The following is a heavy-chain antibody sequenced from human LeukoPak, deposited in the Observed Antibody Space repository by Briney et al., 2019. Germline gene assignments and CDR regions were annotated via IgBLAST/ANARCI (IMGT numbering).Heavy chain of an antibody. CDR3: ARQTLNFDWLLYLDY. J-gene: IGHJ4*02. D-gene: IGHD3-9*01. Sequence: SWVLQAPGKGLEWVSAISGSGGSTYYADSVKGRFTISRDNSKNTLYLQMNGLRAEDTAVYYCARQTLNFDWLLYLDYWGQGTLVTISS. V-gene: IGHV3-23*01. CDR2: ISGSGGST.